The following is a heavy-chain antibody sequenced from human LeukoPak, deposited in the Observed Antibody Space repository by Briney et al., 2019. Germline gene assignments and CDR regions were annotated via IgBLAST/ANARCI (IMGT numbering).Heavy chain of an antibody. CDR3: VKGTTTMNY. J-gene: IGHJ4*02. Sequence: GGSLRLSCSVSGLTFSDYIMHWVRQAPGKGLEYVSAIDSNGGSTYYADSVKGRFTVSRDNSRNTLYLQMSSLRVEDTAVYYCVKGTTTMNYWGQGTLVTVSS. CDR1: GLTFSDYI. D-gene: IGHD4-17*01. CDR2: IDSNGGST. V-gene: IGHV3-64D*09.